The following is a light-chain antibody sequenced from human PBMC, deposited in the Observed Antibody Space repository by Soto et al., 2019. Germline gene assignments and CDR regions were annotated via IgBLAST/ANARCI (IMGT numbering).Light chain of an antibody. V-gene: IGKV1-5*01. CDR2: DAS. CDR1: QSLNSW. J-gene: IGKJ1*01. CDR3: QQYKTYSPST. Sequence: DIQMTQSPSTLSASVGDRVTITCRASQSLNSWLAWYQQKPGKAPQLLIHDASSLESGVSSRFSGSGSETEFTLTISTLQPDDSATYYCQQYKTYSPSTFGQGTKVDIK.